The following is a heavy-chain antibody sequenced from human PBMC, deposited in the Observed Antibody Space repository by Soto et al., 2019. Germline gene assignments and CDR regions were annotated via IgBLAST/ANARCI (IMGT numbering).Heavy chain of an antibody. CDR3: ARGLRSQYYYYYYGMDV. J-gene: IGHJ6*02. Sequence: PGGSLRLSCAASGFTFSSYAMHWVRQAPGKGLEWVAVISYDGSNKYYADSVKGRFTISRDNSKNTLYLQMNSLRAEDTAVYYCARGLRSQYYYYYYGMDVWGQGTTVTVSS. V-gene: IGHV3-30-3*01. D-gene: IGHD2-15*01. CDR2: ISYDGSNK. CDR1: GFTFSSYA.